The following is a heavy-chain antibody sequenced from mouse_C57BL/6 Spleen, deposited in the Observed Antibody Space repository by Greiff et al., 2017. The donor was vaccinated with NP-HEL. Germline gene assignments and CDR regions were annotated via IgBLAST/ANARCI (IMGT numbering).Heavy chain of an antibody. CDR2: IYPGDGDP. Sequence: QVQLQQSGPELVKPGASVKISCKASGYAFSSSWMNWVKQRPGKGLEWIGRIYPGDGDPNYNGKFKGKATLTADKSSSTAYMQLSSLTSEDSAVYFCARERNYGSSYGYFDVGGTGTTVTVSS. CDR3: ARERNYGSSYGYFDV. CDR1: GYAFSSSW. V-gene: IGHV1-82*01. D-gene: IGHD1-1*01. J-gene: IGHJ1*03.